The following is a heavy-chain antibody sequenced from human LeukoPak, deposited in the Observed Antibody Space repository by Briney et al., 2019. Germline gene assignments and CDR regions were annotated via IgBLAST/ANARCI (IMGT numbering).Heavy chain of an antibody. CDR1: GFTFSSYA. V-gene: IGHV3-30-3*01. CDR3: AREGYYDSSGYYAPHFDY. Sequence: PGRSLRLSCAASGFTFSSYAMHWVRQAPGKGLEWVAVISYDGSNKYYADSVKGRFTISRDNSKNTLYLQMNSLRAEDTAVYYCAREGYYDSSGYYAPHFDYWGQGTLVTVSS. D-gene: IGHD3-22*01. CDR2: ISYDGSNK. J-gene: IGHJ4*02.